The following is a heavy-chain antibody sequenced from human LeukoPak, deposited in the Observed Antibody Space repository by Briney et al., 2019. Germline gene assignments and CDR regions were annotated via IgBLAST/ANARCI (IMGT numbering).Heavy chain of an antibody. CDR3: ARAGNTRFDY. J-gene: IGHJ4*02. D-gene: IGHD2/OR15-2a*01. CDR1: GFTFRSYW. CDR2: INSDGSST. V-gene: IGHV3-74*01. Sequence: PGGSLRLSCAASGFTFRSYWMHWVRQGPGKGLVWVSRINSDGSSTNYADSVKGRFTISRDNAKNTLYLQMNSLRAEDTAVYYCARAGNTRFDYWGQGTLVTVSS.